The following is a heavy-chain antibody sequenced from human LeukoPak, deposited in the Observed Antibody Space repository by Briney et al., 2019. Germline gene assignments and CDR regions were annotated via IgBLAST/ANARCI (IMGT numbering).Heavy chain of an antibody. CDR2: ISSSSDYI. D-gene: IGHD2/OR15-2a*01. CDR1: GLTFSSYN. Sequence: GGSLRLSCAASGLTFSSYNMNWVRQAPGKGLELVSSISSSSDYIYYADSVKGRFTISRDNAKNSLYLQMKSLRAEDTAVYYCARGKTSQNIVTRKTYNWFDPWGQGTLVTVSS. CDR3: ARGKTSQNIVTRKTYNWFDP. J-gene: IGHJ5*02. V-gene: IGHV3-21*01.